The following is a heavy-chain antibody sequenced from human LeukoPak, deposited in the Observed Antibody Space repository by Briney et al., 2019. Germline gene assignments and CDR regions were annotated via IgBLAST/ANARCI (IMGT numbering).Heavy chain of an antibody. CDR2: IIPIFGTA. Sequence: SVKVPCKASGGTFSSYAISWVRQAPGQGLEWMGGIIPIFGTANYAQKFQGRVTITADESTSTAYMELSSLRSEDTAVYYCARNYYDSSGYYREYYFDYWGQGTLVTVSS. D-gene: IGHD3-22*01. CDR1: GGTFSSYA. V-gene: IGHV1-69*13. J-gene: IGHJ4*02. CDR3: ARNYYDSSGYYREYYFDY.